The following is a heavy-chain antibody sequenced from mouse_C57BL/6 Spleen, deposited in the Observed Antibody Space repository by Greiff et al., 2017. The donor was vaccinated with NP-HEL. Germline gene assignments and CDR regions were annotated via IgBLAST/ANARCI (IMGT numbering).Heavy chain of an antibody. Sequence: VQLQQSGAELVRPGASVKLSCTASGFNIKDDYMHWVKQRPEQGLEWIGWIDPENGDTEYASKFQGKATITADTSSNTAYLQLSSLTSEDTAVYYCTTYYGSSYGFAYWGQGTLNTVSA. J-gene: IGHJ3*01. CDR3: TTYYGSSYGFAY. CDR2: IDPENGDT. V-gene: IGHV14-4*01. CDR1: GFNIKDDY. D-gene: IGHD1-1*01.